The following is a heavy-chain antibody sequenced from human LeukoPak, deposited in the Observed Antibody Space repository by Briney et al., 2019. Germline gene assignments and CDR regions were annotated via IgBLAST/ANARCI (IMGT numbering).Heavy chain of an antibody. CDR1: GGSFSGYY. CDR2: INHSGST. J-gene: IGHJ6*03. V-gene: IGHV4-34*01. D-gene: IGHD2-15*01. Sequence: SETLSLTCAVYGGSFSGYYWSWIRQSPGKGLEWIGEINHSGSTNYNPSLESRVTISVDTSNNQFSLKLSSVTAADTAVYYCASNGESCSSANCRYYYFYMDVWGKGTTVTVSS. CDR3: ASNGESCSSANCRYYYFYMDV.